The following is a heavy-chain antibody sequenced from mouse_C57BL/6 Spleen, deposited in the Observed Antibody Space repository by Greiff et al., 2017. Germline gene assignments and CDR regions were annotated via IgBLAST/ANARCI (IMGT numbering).Heavy chain of an antibody. D-gene: IGHD3-2*02. V-gene: IGHV5-16*01. J-gene: IGHJ2*01. Sequence: EVQLVESEGGLVQPGSSMKLSCTASGFTFSDYYMAWVRQVPEKGLEWVANINYDGSSTYYLASLKSRFIISRDNAKNILYLQMSSLKSEDTATYYCARENSSGSLYFDYWGQGTTLTVSS. CDR1: GFTFSDYY. CDR3: ARENSSGSLYFDY. CDR2: INYDGSST.